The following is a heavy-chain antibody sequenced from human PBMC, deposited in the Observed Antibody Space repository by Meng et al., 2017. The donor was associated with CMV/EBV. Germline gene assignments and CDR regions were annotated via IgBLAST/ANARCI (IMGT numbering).Heavy chain of an antibody. CDR1: GGSISSSSYY. V-gene: IGHV4-39*07. CDR2: IYYSGST. CDR3: ARGVYYYYGMDV. Sequence: SETLSLTCTVSGGSISSSSYYWGWIRQPPGKGLEWIGSIYYSGSTYYNPSLKSRVTISVDTSKNQFSLKLSSVTAADTAVYYCARGVYYYYGMDVWGQGTTVTVS. J-gene: IGHJ6*02.